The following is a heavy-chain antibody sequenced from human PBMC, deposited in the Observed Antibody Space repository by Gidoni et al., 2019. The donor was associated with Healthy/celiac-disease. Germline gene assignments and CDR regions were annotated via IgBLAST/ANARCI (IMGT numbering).Heavy chain of an antibody. J-gene: IGHJ5*02. D-gene: IGHD3-16*01. CDR3: ARDALGVGLRLGDPGVKNWFDP. CDR1: GFTFSSYW. Sequence: EVQLVESGGGLVQPGGSLRLSCAASGFTFSSYWMSWVRQAPGKGLEWVANIKQDGSEKYYVDSVKGRFTISRDNAKNSLYLQMNSLRAEDTAVYYCARDALGVGLRLGDPGVKNWFDPWGQGTLVTVSS. V-gene: IGHV3-7*03. CDR2: IKQDGSEK.